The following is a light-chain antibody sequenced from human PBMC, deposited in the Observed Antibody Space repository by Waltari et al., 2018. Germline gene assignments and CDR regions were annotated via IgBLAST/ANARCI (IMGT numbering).Light chain of an antibody. CDR3: QQYYSTPET. Sequence: DIVMTQSPDSLAVSLGERATINCKSSQSVLYSSNNKHYLAWYQQKPGQPPKLLIYWASTRESGVPDRVSGSGAGTDFTLTISSLQAEDVAVYYCQQYYSTPETFGQGTKVEIK. V-gene: IGKV4-1*01. CDR2: WAS. CDR1: QSVLYSSNNKHY. J-gene: IGKJ1*01.